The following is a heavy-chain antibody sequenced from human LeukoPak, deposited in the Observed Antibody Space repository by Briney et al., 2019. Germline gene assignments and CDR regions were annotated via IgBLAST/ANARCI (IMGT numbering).Heavy chain of an antibody. CDR3: AREGDILTGYYFRNWFDP. J-gene: IGHJ5*02. V-gene: IGHV1-46*01. CDR1: GYTFTSYG. Sequence: GASVKVSCKASGYTFTSYGISWVRQAPGQGLEWMGIINPSGGSTSYAQKFQGRVTMTRDTSTSTVYMELSSLRSEDTAVYYCAREGDILTGYYFRNWFDPWGQGTLVTVSS. D-gene: IGHD3-9*01. CDR2: INPSGGST.